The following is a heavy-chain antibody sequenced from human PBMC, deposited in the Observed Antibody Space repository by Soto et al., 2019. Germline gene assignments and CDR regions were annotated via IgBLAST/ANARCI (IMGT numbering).Heavy chain of an antibody. CDR3: AKGFGGYDSNYYYYGMDV. D-gene: IGHD5-12*01. J-gene: IGHJ6*02. Sequence: PGGSLRLSCAASGFTFDDYAMHWVRQAPGKGLEWVSLISWDGGSTYYADSVKGRFTISRDNSKNSLYLQMNSLRAEDTALYYCAKGFGGYDSNYYYYGMDVWGQGTMVTVSS. CDR1: GFTFDDYA. CDR2: ISWDGGST. V-gene: IGHV3-43D*04.